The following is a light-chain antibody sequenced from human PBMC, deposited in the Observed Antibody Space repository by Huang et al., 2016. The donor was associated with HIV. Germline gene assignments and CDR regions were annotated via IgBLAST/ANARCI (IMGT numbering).Light chain of an antibody. CDR1: QSISSW. V-gene: IGKV1-5*03. CDR3: QQYNSYWT. J-gene: IGKJ1*01. Sequence: DIQMTQSPSTLSASVGHRVTITCRASQSISSWLAWYQQKPGKAPKLLIYKASSLESGVPSRVSGSGSGTEFTLTISSLQSDDFATYYCQQYNSYWTFGQGTKVEIK. CDR2: KAS.